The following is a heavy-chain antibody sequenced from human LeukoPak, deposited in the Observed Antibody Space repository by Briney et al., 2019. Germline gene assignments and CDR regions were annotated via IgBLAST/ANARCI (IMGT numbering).Heavy chain of an antibody. Sequence: SETLSLTCTVSGGSISSSNHYWGWIRQPPGKGLECIGSIYYSGRTYYNPSLKSRVTISLDTSKNQFSLKLSSVTAADTAVYYCARDVVAAAGTWDYWGQGTLVTVSS. D-gene: IGHD6-13*01. CDR2: IYYSGRT. CDR1: GGSISSSNHY. CDR3: ARDVVAAAGTWDY. V-gene: IGHV4-39*07. J-gene: IGHJ4*02.